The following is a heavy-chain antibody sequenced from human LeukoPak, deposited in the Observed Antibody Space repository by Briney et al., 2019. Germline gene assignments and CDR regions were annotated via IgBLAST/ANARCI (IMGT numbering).Heavy chain of an antibody. CDR2: MNQDGSGE. J-gene: IGHJ4*02. CDR1: GFSFSDYW. CDR3: ARVGEPD. V-gene: IGHV3-7*01. D-gene: IGHD1-26*01. Sequence: GGSLRLSCAASGFSFSDYWMSWVRQAPGKGLEWVANMNQDGSGEYYVDSVKGRFTISRDNSKNTLYLQMNGLRAEDTAVYYCARVGEPDWGQGTLVTVSS.